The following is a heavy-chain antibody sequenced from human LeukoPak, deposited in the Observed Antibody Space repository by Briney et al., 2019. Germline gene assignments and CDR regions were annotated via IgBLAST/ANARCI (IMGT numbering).Heavy chain of an antibody. CDR2: IRSKGYSYAT. Sequence: GGSLKLSCAASGFTFSGSPIHWVCQASGKGLEWVGRIRSKGYSYATTYAASVKGRFTISRDDSKNTAYLKMNSLKTEDTAVYYCTRPSYYGSGTDYYFDYWGQGTLVTVSS. V-gene: IGHV3-73*01. D-gene: IGHD3-10*01. CDR3: TRPSYYGSGTDYYFDY. J-gene: IGHJ4*02. CDR1: GFTFSGSP.